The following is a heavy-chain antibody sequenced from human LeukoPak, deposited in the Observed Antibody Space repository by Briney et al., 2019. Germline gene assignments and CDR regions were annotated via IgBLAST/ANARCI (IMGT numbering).Heavy chain of an antibody. J-gene: IGHJ3*02. Sequence: GGSLRLSCAASRFTFSSYAMSWVRQAPGKGLEWVATISGSGGSTYYADYVKGRFTITRDNSKNTLYLQMNSLRAEDTAVYYCAKDIVVVPAGGDAFDIWGQGTMVTVSS. D-gene: IGHD2-2*01. V-gene: IGHV3-23*01. CDR1: RFTFSSYA. CDR2: ISGSGGST. CDR3: AKDIVVVPAGGDAFDI.